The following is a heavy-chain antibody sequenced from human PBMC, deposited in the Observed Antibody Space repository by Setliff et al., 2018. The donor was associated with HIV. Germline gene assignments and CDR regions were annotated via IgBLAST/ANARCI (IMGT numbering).Heavy chain of an antibody. CDR2: IYAANSDT. Sequence: PGESLKISCKGSGYSFTNFWIGWVRQMPGKGLEWMGIIYAANSDTRYSPSFQGQVTISADKSISTAYLQWSSLKASDTAMYYCAREGQPGTGAFSFDPWGQGTLVTAPQ. D-gene: IGHD3-10*01. CDR1: GYSFTNFW. J-gene: IGHJ5*02. CDR3: AREGQPGTGAFSFDP. V-gene: IGHV5-51*01.